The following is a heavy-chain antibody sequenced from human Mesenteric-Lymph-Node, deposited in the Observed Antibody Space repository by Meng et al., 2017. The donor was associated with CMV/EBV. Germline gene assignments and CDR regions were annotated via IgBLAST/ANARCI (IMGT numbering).Heavy chain of an antibody. CDR3: ARDGYCTNGVCLDAFDI. J-gene: IGHJ3*02. CDR2: ISSSSSYI. V-gene: IGHV3-21*01. D-gene: IGHD2-8*01. CDR1: GFTFSSYS. Sequence: GESLKISCAASGFTFSSYSMNWVRQAPGKGLEWVSSISSSSSYIYYADSVKGRFTISRDNAKNSLYLQMNSLRAEDTAVYYCARDGYCTNGVCLDAFDIWGQGTMVTVSS.